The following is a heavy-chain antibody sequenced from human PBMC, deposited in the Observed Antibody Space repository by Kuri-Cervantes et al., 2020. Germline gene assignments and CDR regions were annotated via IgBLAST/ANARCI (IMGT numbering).Heavy chain of an antibody. CDR1: GFTFSSYS. D-gene: IGHD5-18*01. CDR2: ISGSGGST. J-gene: IGHJ4*02. CDR3: AKDASRGYSYGYGVNFDY. V-gene: IGHV3-23*01. Sequence: LSLTCAASGFTFSSYSMNWVRQAPGKGLEWVSAISGSGGSTYYADSVKGRFTISRDNSKNTLYLQMNSLRAEDTAVYYCAKDASRGYSYGYGVNFDYWGQGTLVTVSS.